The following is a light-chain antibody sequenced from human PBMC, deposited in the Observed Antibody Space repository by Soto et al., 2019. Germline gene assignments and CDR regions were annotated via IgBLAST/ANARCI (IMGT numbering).Light chain of an antibody. CDR3: SCLSTSTSPVV. V-gene: IGLV2-14*01. Sequence: SLFSPSATFTGSTGESITIPYTGASTDIGLYNYVSWYQHHPEKAPKLLISEVNIRPSGLSDRFSASKAGNPASLTISGLQPEDEAYYYCSCLSTSTSPVVFGTGPKVTVL. J-gene: IGLJ1*01. CDR1: STDIGLYNY. CDR2: EVN.